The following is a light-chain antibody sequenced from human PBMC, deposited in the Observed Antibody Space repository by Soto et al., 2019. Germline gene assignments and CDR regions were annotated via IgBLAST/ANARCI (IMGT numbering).Light chain of an antibody. CDR2: EAS. J-gene: IGKJ1*01. Sequence: DIQMTQCPSTLSAFVGDRVTITCRATQSISSWLAWYQQKPGTAPNLLIYEASTLKSGVPSRFSGSGSGTEFTLTITSLQPDDFATYYCQQYSTNSRTFGQGTKVEIK. V-gene: IGKV1-5*03. CDR1: QSISSW. CDR3: QQYSTNSRT.